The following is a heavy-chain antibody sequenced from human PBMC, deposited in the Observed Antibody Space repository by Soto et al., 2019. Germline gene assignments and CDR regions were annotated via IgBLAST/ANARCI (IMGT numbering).Heavy chain of an antibody. Sequence: GGSLRLSCAASGFTFSSYGMHWVRQAPGKWLEWVAVIWYDGSNKYYADSVKGRFTISRDNSKNTLYLQMNSLRAEDTAVYYCARDRGIAAAGTLYFQHWGQGTLVTVSS. CDR2: IWYDGSNK. V-gene: IGHV3-33*08. CDR3: ARDRGIAAAGTLYFQH. CDR1: GFTFSSYG. D-gene: IGHD6-13*01. J-gene: IGHJ1*01.